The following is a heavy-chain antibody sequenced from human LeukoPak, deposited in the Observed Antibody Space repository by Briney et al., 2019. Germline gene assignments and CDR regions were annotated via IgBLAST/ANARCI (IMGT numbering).Heavy chain of an antibody. J-gene: IGHJ4*02. V-gene: IGHV3-11*01. CDR2: ISGSGYAI. D-gene: IGHD2-15*01. CDR1: GFTFTELL. Sequence: GGSLRLFCTASGFTFTELLMSWIGGAPGRGVEWVSHISGSGYAIHHAGSVKGGITISRDNAKKSLYLQMNSLRVEDSAVYYCARLSETYSSGGDHWGQGTLVTVSS. CDR3: ARLSETYSSGGDH.